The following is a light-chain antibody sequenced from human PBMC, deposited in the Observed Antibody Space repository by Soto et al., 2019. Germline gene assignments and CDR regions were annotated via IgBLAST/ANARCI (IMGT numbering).Light chain of an antibody. CDR2: EVS. J-gene: IGLJ1*01. Sequence: QSVLTQPASVSGSPGQSITISCTGTSSDVGGYNYVSWYQQHPGKAPKLMIYEVSNRPSGVSNRFSGSKSGNTASLTISGLQADDEADYYCSSYTGSSTPFVFGTGTKLTVL. V-gene: IGLV2-14*01. CDR3: SSYTGSSTPFV. CDR1: SSDVGGYNY.